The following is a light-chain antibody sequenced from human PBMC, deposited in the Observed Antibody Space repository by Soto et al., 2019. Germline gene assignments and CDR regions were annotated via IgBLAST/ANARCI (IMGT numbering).Light chain of an antibody. CDR2: DVS. Sequence: QSALTQPASVSGSPGQSITISCTGTSSDVGAYNYVSWYQQHPGKAPKLMIYDVSNRPSGVSNRFSGSKSGNTASLTISGLQAEDEADYYCGSYTSSSTPYVFGTGTKLTFL. J-gene: IGLJ1*01. CDR1: SSDVGAYNY. CDR3: GSYTSSSTPYV. V-gene: IGLV2-14*01.